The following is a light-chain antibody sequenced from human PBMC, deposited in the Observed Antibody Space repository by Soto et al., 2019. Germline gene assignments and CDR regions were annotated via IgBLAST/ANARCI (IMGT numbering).Light chain of an antibody. Sequence: EIVFTQSPGTLSFSPGDRATLSCRASQSVSSTYLAWYQQKPGQAPRLLIYGASSRATGIPDRFSGSGSGTDFTLTISRLEPEDFAVYYCQQYRTFGQGTKVDIK. CDR3: QQYRT. J-gene: IGKJ1*01. V-gene: IGKV3-20*01. CDR1: QSVSSTY. CDR2: GAS.